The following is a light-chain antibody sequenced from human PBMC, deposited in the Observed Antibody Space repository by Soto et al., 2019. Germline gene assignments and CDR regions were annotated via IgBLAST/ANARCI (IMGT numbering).Light chain of an antibody. CDR3: QQANSFPRT. J-gene: IGKJ3*01. CDR2: DAS. V-gene: IGKV1-12*01. Sequence: DIQMTQSPSTLYASVGDRATITCRASQTISSWLAWYRQKPGKAPDLLIYDASSLQSGVPSRFSGSGSGTDFTLTINNLQPEDFATYYCQQANSFPRTFGPGTKVDIK. CDR1: QTISSW.